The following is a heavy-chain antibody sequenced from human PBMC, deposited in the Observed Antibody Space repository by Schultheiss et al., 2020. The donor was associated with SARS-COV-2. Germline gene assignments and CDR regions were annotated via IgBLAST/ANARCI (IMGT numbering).Heavy chain of an antibody. CDR3: ARDGIRTAPGNRFDP. Sequence: GGSLRLSCAASGFTFSSYAMSWVRQAPGKGLEWVAVIWYDGSNKYYADSVKGRFTISRDNAKKSLYLEMNSLRAEDTAVYYCARDGIRTAPGNRFDPWGQGILVTVSS. D-gene: IGHD2-21*02. J-gene: IGHJ5*02. CDR2: IWYDGSNK. CDR1: GFTFSSYA. V-gene: IGHV3-33*08.